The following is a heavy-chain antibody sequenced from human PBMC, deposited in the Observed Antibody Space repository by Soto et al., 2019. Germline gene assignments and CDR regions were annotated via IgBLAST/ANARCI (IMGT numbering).Heavy chain of an antibody. J-gene: IGHJ3*02. CDR2: INAGTGNT. CDR1: GYTFTSYG. CDR3: ARVKYSSFLFDI. D-gene: IGHD6-6*01. Sequence: GASVKVSCKASGYTFTSYGISWVRQAPGQRLEWMGWINAGTGNTRSAQKFQGRVTITRDTSAITAYMELSSLRSEDTAVYYCARVKYSSFLFDIWGQGTMVTVSS. V-gene: IGHV1-3*01.